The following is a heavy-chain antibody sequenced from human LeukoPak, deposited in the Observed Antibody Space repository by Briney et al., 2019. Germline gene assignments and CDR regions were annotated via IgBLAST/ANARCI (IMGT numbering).Heavy chain of an antibody. D-gene: IGHD6-13*01. CDR3: ARGYSSSWRFYYFDY. J-gene: IGHJ4*02. CDR1: GGSISGYY. Sequence: SETLSLTCSVSGGSISGYYWTWIRQPAGKGLEWIGRVYTSGSTHYNPSLKTRLTMSVDTSKNQFSLKLSSVTAADTAVYYCARGYSSSWRFYYFDYWGQGTLVTVSS. CDR2: VYTSGST. V-gene: IGHV4-4*07.